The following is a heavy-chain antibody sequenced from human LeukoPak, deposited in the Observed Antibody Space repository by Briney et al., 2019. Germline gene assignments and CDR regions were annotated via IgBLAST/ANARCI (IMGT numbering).Heavy chain of an antibody. J-gene: IGHJ3*02. CDR3: ARDDVEMATIGAFDI. D-gene: IGHD5-24*01. CDR1: GGSISSSSYY. CDR2: IYYSGST. Sequence: SETLSLTCTVSGGSISSSSYYWGWIRQPPGKGLEWIGSIYYSGSTYYNPSLKSRVTISVDTSKNQFSLKLSSVTAADTAVYYCARDDVEMATIGAFDIWGQGTMVTVSS. V-gene: IGHV4-39*07.